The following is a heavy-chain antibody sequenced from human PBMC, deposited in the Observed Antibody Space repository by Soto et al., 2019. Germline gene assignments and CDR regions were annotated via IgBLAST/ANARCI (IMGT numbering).Heavy chain of an antibody. V-gene: IGHV3-30*18. Sequence: QVQLVESGGGVVQPGRSLRLSCAASGFTFSSYGMHWVRQAPGKGLEWVAVISYDGSNKYYADSVKGRFTISRDNSKNTLYLQMNSLRAEDTAVYYCAKDITIFGVVTGMDVWGQGTTVTVSS. CDR1: GFTFSSYG. CDR2: ISYDGSNK. D-gene: IGHD3-3*01. CDR3: AKDITIFGVVTGMDV. J-gene: IGHJ6*02.